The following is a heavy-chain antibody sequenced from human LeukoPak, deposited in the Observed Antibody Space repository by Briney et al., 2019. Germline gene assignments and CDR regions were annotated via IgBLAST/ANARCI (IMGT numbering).Heavy chain of an antibody. CDR1: GFTFSDYY. D-gene: IGHD2-15*01. J-gene: IGHJ4*02. CDR3: ASGPGSRAVGPSVLLLPSLY. V-gene: IGHV3-11*04. Sequence: TGGSLRLSCAASGFTFSDYYMRWIRQAPGKGLEWVSYISSSGSTIYYADSVKGRFTISRDNAKNSLYLQMNSLRAEDTAVYYCASGPGSRAVGPSVLLLPSLYWGQGTLVTVSS. CDR2: ISSSGSTI.